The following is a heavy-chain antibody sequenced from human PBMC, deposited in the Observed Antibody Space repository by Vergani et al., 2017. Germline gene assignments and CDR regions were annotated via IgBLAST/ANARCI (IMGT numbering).Heavy chain of an antibody. CDR2: IWYDGRNK. CDR3: ARLPRGPWNFDL. CDR1: GFTFGSFG. J-gene: IGHJ2*01. V-gene: IGHV3-33*01. Sequence: VQLLQSGGGVIQPGRSLRLSCAASGFTFGSFGMHWVRQAPGKGLEWLAVIWYDGRNKQYADSVKGRFTVSRDNSQSTLYLQMNSLRAEDTAMYYCARLPRGPWNFDLWGRGTLITVSS.